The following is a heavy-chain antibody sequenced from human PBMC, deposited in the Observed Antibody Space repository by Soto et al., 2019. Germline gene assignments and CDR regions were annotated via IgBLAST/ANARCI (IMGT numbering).Heavy chain of an antibody. CDR2: IYYSGSI. J-gene: IGHJ4*02. V-gene: IGHV4-31*03. CDR1: GGSISSGGYY. D-gene: IGHD3-16*01. Sequence: QVQLQESGPGLVKPSQTLSLTCTVSGGSISSGGYYWSWIRQHPGKGLEWIGYIYYSGSICYNTSLMSRVTISVDTSKSPFSLKLSSMTAADTAVYYSASHPRSGGVGYWGQGTLVTVSS. CDR3: ASHPRSGGVGY.